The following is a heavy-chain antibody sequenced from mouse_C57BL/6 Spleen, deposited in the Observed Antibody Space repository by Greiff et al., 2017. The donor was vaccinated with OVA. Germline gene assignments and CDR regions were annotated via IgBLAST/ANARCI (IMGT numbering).Heavy chain of an antibody. J-gene: IGHJ2*01. Sequence: EVQVVESGGGLVKPGGSLKLSCAASGFTFSSYAMSWVRQTPEKRLEWVATISDGGSYTYYPDNVKGRFTISRDNAKNNLYLQMSHLKSEDTAMYYCASLYGSSYFDYWGQGTTLTVSS. D-gene: IGHD1-1*01. CDR2: ISDGGSYT. CDR3: ASLYGSSYFDY. CDR1: GFTFSSYA. V-gene: IGHV5-4*01.